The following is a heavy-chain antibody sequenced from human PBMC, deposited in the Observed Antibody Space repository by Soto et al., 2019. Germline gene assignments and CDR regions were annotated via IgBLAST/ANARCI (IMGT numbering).Heavy chain of an antibody. V-gene: IGHV3-7*03. CDR1: GFTFSGHW. Sequence: EVQLVESGGGLVQPGGSLRLSCAASGFTFSGHWMAWVRQAPGKGLEWVASIKQDGGEKYYVDSVKGRFTIPRDNAKNSLYLEMISLRADDTALYYCARWETSDWYLGIWGQGTLVTVSS. CDR3: ARWETSDWYLGI. J-gene: IGHJ4*02. CDR2: IKQDGGEK. D-gene: IGHD6-19*01.